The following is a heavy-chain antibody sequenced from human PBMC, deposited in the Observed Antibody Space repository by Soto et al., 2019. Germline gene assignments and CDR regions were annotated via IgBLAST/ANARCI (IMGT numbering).Heavy chain of an antibody. Sequence: GGSLRLSCAASGFTFSSYWMHWVRQAPGKGLVWVSRINSDGSSTSYADSVKGRFTISRDNAKNTLYLQMNSLRAEDTAVYYCARDDYDILTAYYFDYWGQGTLVTVSS. V-gene: IGHV3-74*01. CDR1: GFTFSSYW. CDR3: ARDDYDILTAYYFDY. CDR2: INSDGSST. J-gene: IGHJ4*02. D-gene: IGHD3-9*01.